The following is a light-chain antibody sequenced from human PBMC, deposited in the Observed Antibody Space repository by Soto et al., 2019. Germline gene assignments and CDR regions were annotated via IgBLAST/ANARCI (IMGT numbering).Light chain of an antibody. CDR2: AAS. J-gene: IGKJ4*01. Sequence: AIQMTQSPSSLSASIGDRVTITCRASQAIRNDLGWFQQKPGKAPKILISAASSLHSGVPSRFSGSGSGTDFTLTISSLQPEDSATYYCLQDYNYPITFGGGTKVEIK. CDR3: LQDYNYPIT. CDR1: QAIRND. V-gene: IGKV1-6*01.